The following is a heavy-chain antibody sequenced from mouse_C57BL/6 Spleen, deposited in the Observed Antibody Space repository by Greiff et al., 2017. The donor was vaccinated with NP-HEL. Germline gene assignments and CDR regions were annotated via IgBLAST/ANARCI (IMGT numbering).Heavy chain of an antibody. CDR3: ARRLPLGDFDV. D-gene: IGHD1-1*02. CDR1: GYTFTDYN. J-gene: IGHJ1*03. CDR2: INPNNGGT. Sequence: EVMLVESGPELVKPGASVKIPCKASGYTFTDYNMDWVKQSHGKSLEWIGDINPNNGGTIYNQKFKGKATLTVDKSSSTAYMELRSLTSEDTAVYYCARRLPLGDFDVWGTGTTVTVSS. V-gene: IGHV1-18*01.